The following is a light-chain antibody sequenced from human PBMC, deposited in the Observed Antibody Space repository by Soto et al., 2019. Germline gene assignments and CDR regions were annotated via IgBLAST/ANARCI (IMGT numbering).Light chain of an antibody. CDR2: GTS. CDR1: QSISSN. V-gene: IGKV3-15*01. Sequence: EIVMTQSPATLSVSPGERATLSCRASQSISSNLAWYQQKPGQTPRLLIYGTSTRATGIPARFSGSGSGTEFTLTISSPQSEDFAVYYCQHYNNWPLTFGGGTKVDIK. CDR3: QHYNNWPLT. J-gene: IGKJ4*01.